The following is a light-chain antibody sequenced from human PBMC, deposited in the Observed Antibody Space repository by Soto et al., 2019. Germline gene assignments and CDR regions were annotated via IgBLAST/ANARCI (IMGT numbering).Light chain of an antibody. J-gene: IGKJ5*01. CDR2: AAS. Sequence: IVLTQSPGTLSLSPGERAILSCRASQSISINLAWYQQKPGQAPRLLIYAASTRAAGVPARFSGSWSGTEFTLTISSLQSEDFAVYYCQQYNKWITFGQGTRLEIK. V-gene: IGKV3-15*01. CDR3: QQYNKWIT. CDR1: QSISIN.